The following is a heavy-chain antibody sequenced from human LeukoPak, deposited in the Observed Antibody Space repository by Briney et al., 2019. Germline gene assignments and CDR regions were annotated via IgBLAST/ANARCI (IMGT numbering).Heavy chain of an antibody. CDR3: ARAKFGYYYDSGSYYYHYMDV. D-gene: IGHD3-10*01. J-gene: IGHJ6*03. V-gene: IGHV4-61*02. Sequence: PSQTLSLTCTVSGASISSGSYYWSWIRQPAGKGLEWIGRIYTSGSTNYSPSLKTRVTISVDRSKNQFSLKLSSVTAADTAVYYCARAKFGYYYDSGSYYYHYMDVWGKGTTVTFSS. CDR2: IYTSGST. CDR1: GASISSGSYY.